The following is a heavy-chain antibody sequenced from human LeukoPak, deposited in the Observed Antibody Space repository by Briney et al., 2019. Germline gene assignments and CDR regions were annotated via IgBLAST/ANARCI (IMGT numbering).Heavy chain of an antibody. CDR3: ARDDYDSSGQFYGMDV. V-gene: IGHV3-20*04. CDR1: GFTLSSYW. Sequence: PGGSLRLSCVTSGFTLSSYWMTWVRQAPGKGLEWVSGINWNGGSTGYADSVKGRFTVSRDNAKNSLYLQMNSLRAEDTALYYCARDDYDSSGQFYGMDVWGQGTTVTVSS. D-gene: IGHD3-22*01. CDR2: INWNGGST. J-gene: IGHJ6*02.